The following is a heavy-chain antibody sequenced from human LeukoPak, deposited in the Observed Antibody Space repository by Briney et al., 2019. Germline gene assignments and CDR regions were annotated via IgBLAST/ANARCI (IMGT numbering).Heavy chain of an antibody. Sequence: SETLSLTCTVSGGSISSSSYYWGWIRQPPGKGLEWIGSIYYSGSTYYNPSLKSRVTISVDTSKNQFSLKLSSVTAADTAVYYCARRNNPQDAFDIWGQGTMVTVSS. CDR2: IYYSGST. J-gene: IGHJ3*02. CDR3: ARRNNPQDAFDI. D-gene: IGHD2/OR15-2a*01. V-gene: IGHV4-39*01. CDR1: GGSISSSSYY.